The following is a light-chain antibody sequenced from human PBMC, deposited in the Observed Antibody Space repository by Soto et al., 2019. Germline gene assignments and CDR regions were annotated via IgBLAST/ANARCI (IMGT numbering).Light chain of an antibody. Sequence: QSALXXXXSXXGSXGXSXXIXXXXTSSDVGGYNYVSWYQQHPGKAPKFXXXXVSNRPSGVSNRFSGSKSGXTASLTISGLQAEDEADYYCTSYTTSNTRQIVFGTGTKLTVL. CDR1: SSDVGGYNY. J-gene: IGLJ1*01. V-gene: IGLV2-14*01. CDR2: XVS. CDR3: TSYTTSNTRQIV.